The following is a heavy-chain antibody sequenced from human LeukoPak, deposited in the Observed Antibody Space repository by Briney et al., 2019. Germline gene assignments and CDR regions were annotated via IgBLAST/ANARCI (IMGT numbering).Heavy chain of an antibody. CDR1: GFTFNNYA. CDR2: ISGYDGTT. Sequence: PGGSLRLSCATSGFTFNNYAMSWVRQAPGKGLEWVSSISGYDGTTDYADSVKGRFTISRDSSKNTLYLQMNSLRAEDTAVYYCAKDVPPMLIHPPDDYWGQGTLVTVSS. CDR3: AKDVPPMLIHPPDDY. V-gene: IGHV3-23*01. J-gene: IGHJ4*02. D-gene: IGHD2-8*01.